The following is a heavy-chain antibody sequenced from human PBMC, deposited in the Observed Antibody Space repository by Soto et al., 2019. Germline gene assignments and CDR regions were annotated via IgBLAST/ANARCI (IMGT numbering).Heavy chain of an antibody. CDR1: GFTFSSHA. Sequence: QVQLGESGGGVVQPGRSLRLSCAVSGFTFSSHAMHWVRQAPGKGLEWVALIYSDGNNKYYADSVKGRFTTSRDNSKHTMYLQMNSLRVEDTAVYYCARDDEGGSDCDLGYWGQGALVTVSS. D-gene: IGHD1-26*01. CDR3: ARDDEGGSDCDLGY. CDR2: IYSDGNNK. V-gene: IGHV3-30-3*01. J-gene: IGHJ4*02.